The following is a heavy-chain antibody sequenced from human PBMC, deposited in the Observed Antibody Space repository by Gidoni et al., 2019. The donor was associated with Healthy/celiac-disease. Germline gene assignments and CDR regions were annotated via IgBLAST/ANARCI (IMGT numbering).Heavy chain of an antibody. J-gene: IGHJ4*02. CDR3: ARVRGRALNYYGSGSLSDY. CDR2: INHSGST. Sequence: QVQLQQWGAGLLKPSETLSLTCAVYGGSFSGYYWSWIRQPPGKGLELIGEINHSGSTNYNPSLKSRVTISVDTSKNQFSLKLSSVTAADTAVYYCARVRGRALNYYGSGSLSDYWGQGTLVTVSS. CDR1: GGSFSGYY. V-gene: IGHV4-34*01. D-gene: IGHD3-10*01.